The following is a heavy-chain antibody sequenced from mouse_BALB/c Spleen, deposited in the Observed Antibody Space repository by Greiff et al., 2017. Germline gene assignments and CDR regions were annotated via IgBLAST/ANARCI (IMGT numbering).Heavy chain of an antibody. CDR3: ERRYYGRYYYAMDS. CDR1: GYTFSSYW. CDR2: ILPGSGRT. J-gene: IGHJ4*01. Sequence: VQLQQSGAELMKPGASVKISCKATGYTFSSYWIEWVKQRPGHGLEWIGEILPGSGRTNYNEKFKGKATFTADTSSNTAYMQLSSLTSEDSAVYYCERRYYGRYYYAMDSWGQGTSVTVSS. V-gene: IGHV1-9*01. D-gene: IGHD1-1*01.